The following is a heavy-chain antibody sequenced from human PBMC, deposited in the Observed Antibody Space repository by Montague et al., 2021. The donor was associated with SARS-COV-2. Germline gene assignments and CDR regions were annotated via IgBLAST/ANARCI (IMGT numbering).Heavy chain of an antibody. V-gene: IGHV4-39*07. CDR2: IYYSGST. CDR3: ARVGRQQLVRLSGMDV. CDR1: GGSISSSSYY. Sequence: SETLSLTRTVSGGSISSSSYYWGWIRQPPGKGLEWIGSIYYSGSTYYNPSLKSRVTISVDTSKNQFSLKLSSVTAADTAVYYCARVGRQQLVRLSGMDVWGQGTMVTVSS. D-gene: IGHD6-13*01. J-gene: IGHJ6*02.